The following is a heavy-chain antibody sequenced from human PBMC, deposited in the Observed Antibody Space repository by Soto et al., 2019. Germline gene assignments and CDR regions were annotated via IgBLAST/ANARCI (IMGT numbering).Heavy chain of an antibody. CDR2: IYYSGST. CDR1: GGSISSSSYY. V-gene: IGHV4-39*01. Sequence: TLSLTCNVSGGSISSSSYYWGWVRQPPGKGVGWIGSIYYSGSTYYNPSLKSRVTISVDTSKNQFSLKLSSVTAADTAVYYCARQYCGGDCYPIYYYYGMDVWGQGTTVTVSS. CDR3: ARQYCGGDCYPIYYYYGMDV. D-gene: IGHD2-21*02. J-gene: IGHJ6*02.